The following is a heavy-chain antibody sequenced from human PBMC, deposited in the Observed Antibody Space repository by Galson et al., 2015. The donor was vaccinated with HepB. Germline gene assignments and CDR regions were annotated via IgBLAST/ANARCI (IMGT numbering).Heavy chain of an antibody. D-gene: IGHD6-6*01. CDR3: GSGLSSSFIDY. CDR2: ISRSSTYI. Sequence: SLRLSCAASGLSFSNYSMYWVRQAPGRGLEWLSSISRSSTYIYDAVSVKGRFTISRDNAKNSLYLQMSSLRAEDTAIYYCGSGLSSSFIDYRGQGVLVTVSS. J-gene: IGHJ4*02. CDR1: GLSFSNYS. V-gene: IGHV3-21*01.